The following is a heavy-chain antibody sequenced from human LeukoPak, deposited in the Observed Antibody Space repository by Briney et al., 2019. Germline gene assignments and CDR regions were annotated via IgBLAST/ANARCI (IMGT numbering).Heavy chain of an antibody. Sequence: GGSLRLSCAASEFTFSSYSMSWVRQAPGKGLEWVSYISSTASSIYYADSVKGRFTISRDNAKNSLYLQMNGLRAEDTAVYYCARDVTYHGGDWFDPWGQGSPVTVSS. CDR2: ISSTASSI. J-gene: IGHJ5*02. CDR3: ARDVTYHGGDWFDP. V-gene: IGHV3-48*04. D-gene: IGHD4-23*01. CDR1: EFTFSSYS.